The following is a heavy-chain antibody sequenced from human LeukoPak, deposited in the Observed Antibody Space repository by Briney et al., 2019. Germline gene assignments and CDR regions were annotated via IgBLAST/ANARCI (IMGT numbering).Heavy chain of an antibody. CDR1: GFTFSSYA. J-gene: IGHJ4*02. V-gene: IGHV3-7*03. Sequence: GGSLRLSCAASGFTFSSYAMSWVRQAPGKGLEWVANIKQDGSEKYYVDSVKGRFTISRDNAKNSLYLQMNSLRAEDTAVYYCARDVTGWSYYDFWSGYPSSTFDYWGQGTLVTVSS. D-gene: IGHD3-3*01. CDR2: IKQDGSEK. CDR3: ARDVTGWSYYDFWSGYPSSTFDY.